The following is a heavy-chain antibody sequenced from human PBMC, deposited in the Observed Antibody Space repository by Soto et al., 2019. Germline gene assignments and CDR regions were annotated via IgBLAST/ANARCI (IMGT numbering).Heavy chain of an antibody. D-gene: IGHD6-19*01. CDR1: GFTFSSYG. J-gene: IGHJ4*02. V-gene: IGHV3-33*01. Sequence: QVQLVESGGGVVQPGRSLRLSCAASGFTFSSYGMHWVRQAPGKGLEWVAVIWYDGSNKYYAESVKGRFTISRDNSKKTLYLQMNSLRAEDTAVYYCARDSHVGSGWQLTANYWGQGTLVTVSS. CDR3: ARDSHVGSGWQLTANY. CDR2: IWYDGSNK.